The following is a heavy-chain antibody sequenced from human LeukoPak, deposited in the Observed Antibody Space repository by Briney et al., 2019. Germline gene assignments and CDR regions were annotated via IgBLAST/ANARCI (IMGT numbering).Heavy chain of an antibody. Sequence: SETLSLTCTLSCYSISSGDYWGWIRQPPGKGLEWIGSVYHSGSTHYNPSLKSRVTISVEKTNNKFSLKLTSVTAADTAVYYCARNTTGDKKEVNWFDPWGQGTLVTVSS. D-gene: IGHD7-27*01. CDR1: CYSISSGDY. CDR3: ARNTTGDKKEVNWFDP. J-gene: IGHJ5*02. V-gene: IGHV4-38-2*02. CDR2: VYHSGST.